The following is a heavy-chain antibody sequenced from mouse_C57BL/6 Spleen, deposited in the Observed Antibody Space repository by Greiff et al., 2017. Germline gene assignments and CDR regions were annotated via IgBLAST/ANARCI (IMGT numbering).Heavy chain of an antibody. CDR3: AGLKLTGYAMDY. V-gene: IGHV1-50*01. CDR2: IDPYYSTT. D-gene: IGHD1-3*01. J-gene: IGHJ4*01. Sequence: QVQLQQPGAELVKPGASVKLSCKASGYTFTDYWMQWVKQRHGQGLEWIGVIDPYYSTTNYNQKFKGKATLTVDTSSSTAYMQLSSLTSEDSAVYYCAGLKLTGYAMDYWGQGTSVTVSS. CDR1: GYTFTDYW.